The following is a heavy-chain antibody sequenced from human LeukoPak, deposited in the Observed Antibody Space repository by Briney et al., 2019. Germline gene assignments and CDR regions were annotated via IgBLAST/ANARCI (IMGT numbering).Heavy chain of an antibody. J-gene: IGHJ3*02. D-gene: IGHD2/OR15-2a*01. CDR3: ARVSLAFDI. V-gene: IGHV3-48*01. CDR2: ISSSGSTI. Sequence: PGGSLRLSCAASRFTFSNYNMNWVRQAPGKGLEWVAYISSSGSTIYYADSVKGRFTISRDNSKNTLYLQMNSLRAEDTAVYYCARVSLAFDIWGQGTMVTVSS. CDR1: RFTFSNYN.